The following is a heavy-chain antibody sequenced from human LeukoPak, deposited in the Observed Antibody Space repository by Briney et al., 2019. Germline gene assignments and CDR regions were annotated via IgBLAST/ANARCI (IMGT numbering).Heavy chain of an antibody. J-gene: IGHJ6*02. Sequence: SETLSLTCTVSGGSFSNYYWSWIRQPAGKGLGWIGRIYTSGSTNYNPSVKSRVTMSVDTSNNQFSLKLTSVTAADTAVYYCARQPPQYYGMDVRGQGTTVTVSS. D-gene: IGHD1-14*01. CDR1: GGSFSNYY. V-gene: IGHV4-4*07. CDR3: ARQPPQYYGMDV. CDR2: IYTSGST.